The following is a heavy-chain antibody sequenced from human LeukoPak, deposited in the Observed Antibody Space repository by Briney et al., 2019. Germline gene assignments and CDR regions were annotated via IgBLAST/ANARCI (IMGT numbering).Heavy chain of an antibody. CDR2: ITRSSSTI. V-gene: IGHV3-48*01. CDR1: GFTFSSYS. D-gene: IGHD6-13*01. CDR3: TKDDAYSSSWYACDI. J-gene: IGHJ3*02. Sequence: GGSLRLSCAASGFTFSSYSMNWVRQAPGKGLEWVSYITRSSSTIHYRDSVKGRFTISRDNAKNSLYLQMSSLRAEDTAVYYCTKDDAYSSSWYACDIWGQGTMVTVSS.